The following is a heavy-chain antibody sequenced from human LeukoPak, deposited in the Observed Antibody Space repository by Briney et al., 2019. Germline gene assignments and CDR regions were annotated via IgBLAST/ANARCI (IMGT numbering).Heavy chain of an antibody. CDR2: ISSSSSHI. J-gene: IGHJ3*02. Sequence: PGGSLRLSCAASGFTFSSYSMNWVRQAPGKGLEWVSSISSSSSHIYYADSVKGRFTISRDNAKNTLYLQMNSLRAEDTAVYYCASNCSGGSCYGAFDIWGQGTMVTVSS. CDR3: ASNCSGGSCYGAFDI. CDR1: GFTFSSYS. V-gene: IGHV3-21*01. D-gene: IGHD2-15*01.